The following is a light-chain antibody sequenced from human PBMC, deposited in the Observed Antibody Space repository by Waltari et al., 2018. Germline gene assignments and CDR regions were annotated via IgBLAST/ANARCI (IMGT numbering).Light chain of an antibody. J-gene: IGLJ2*01. CDR3: CSYAGSTTWL. V-gene: IGLV2-23*02. CDR1: NRDIGHSKL. CDR2: EVN. Sequence: SALTQPASVSGSPEQSITISCPGSNRDIGHSKLFSWYQQHPGKAPKLLLYEVNQRPSGVSSRFSGSKSGITASLTISGLQAEDEADFYCCSYAGSTTWLFGGGTRLTVL.